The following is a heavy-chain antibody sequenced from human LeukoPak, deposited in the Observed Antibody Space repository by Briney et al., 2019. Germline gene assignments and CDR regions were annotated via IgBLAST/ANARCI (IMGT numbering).Heavy chain of an antibody. V-gene: IGHV4-61*02. CDR3: AREGARDAFDI. Sequence: PSETLSLTCTVSGGSISSGSYYWSWIRQPAGKGLEWIGRIYTSGSTNYNPSLKSRVTISVDTSKNQLSLKLSSVTAADTAVYYCAREGARDAFDIWGQGTMVTVSS. CDR1: GGSISSGSYY. CDR2: IYTSGST. D-gene: IGHD4/OR15-4a*01. J-gene: IGHJ3*02.